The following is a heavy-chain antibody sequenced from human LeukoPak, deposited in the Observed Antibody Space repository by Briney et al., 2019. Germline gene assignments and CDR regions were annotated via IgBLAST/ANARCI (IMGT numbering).Heavy chain of an antibody. Sequence: GGSLRLSCAASGFTFSSYGVHWVRQAPGKGLEGVAVIWYDGSNKYYADSVKGRFTISRDNSKNTLYLQMNSLRAEDTAVYYCARDSRHIVVVTAIPAGGYFDYWGQGTLVTVSS. D-gene: IGHD2-21*02. CDR1: GFTFSSYG. CDR3: ARDSRHIVVVTAIPAGGYFDY. V-gene: IGHV3-33*01. CDR2: IWYDGSNK. J-gene: IGHJ4*02.